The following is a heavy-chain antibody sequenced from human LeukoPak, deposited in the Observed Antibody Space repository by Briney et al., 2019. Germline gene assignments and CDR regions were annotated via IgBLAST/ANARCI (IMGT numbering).Heavy chain of an antibody. Sequence: GGSLRLSCAASGFTFSSYSMNWVRQAPGKGLEWVSSISSSSSYIYYADSVKGRFTISRDNAKNSLYLQMNSLRAEDTAVYYCARDGWEWPTAEFFDYWGQGTLVTVSS. CDR2: ISSSSSYI. V-gene: IGHV3-21*01. CDR1: GFTFSSYS. J-gene: IGHJ4*02. D-gene: IGHD1-26*01. CDR3: ARDGWEWPTAEFFDY.